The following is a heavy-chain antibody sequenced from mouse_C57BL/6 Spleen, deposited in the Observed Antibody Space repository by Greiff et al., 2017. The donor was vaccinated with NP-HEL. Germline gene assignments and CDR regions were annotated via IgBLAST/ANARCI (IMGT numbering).Heavy chain of an antibody. V-gene: IGHV14-1*01. CDR3: TIDSSGYNFDY. D-gene: IGHD3-2*02. J-gene: IGHJ2*01. Sequence: EVQLQQSGAELVRPGASVKLSCTASGFNFTDYYMHWVKQRPEQGLEWIGRIDPEDGDTEYAPKFQGKATLTADTSSNTAYLQLSSLTSEDTAVYYCTIDSSGYNFDYWGQGTTLTVSS. CDR1: GFNFTDYY. CDR2: IDPEDGDT.